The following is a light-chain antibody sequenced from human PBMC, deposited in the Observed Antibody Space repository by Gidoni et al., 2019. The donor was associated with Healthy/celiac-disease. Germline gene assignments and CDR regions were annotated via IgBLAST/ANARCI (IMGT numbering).Light chain of an antibody. CDR1: QGISSY. CDR3: QQYYSYLLVT. V-gene: IGKV1-8*01. CDR2: AAS. Sequence: AIRITQSPSSLSASTGDRVTITCRASQGISSYLAWYQQKPGKAPKLLIYAASTLQSGVPSRFSGSGSGTDFTLTISCLQSEDFATYYCQQYYSYLLVTFGQGTRLEIK. J-gene: IGKJ5*01.